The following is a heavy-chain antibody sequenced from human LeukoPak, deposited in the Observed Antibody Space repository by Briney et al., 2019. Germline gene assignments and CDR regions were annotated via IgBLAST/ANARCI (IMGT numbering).Heavy chain of an antibody. J-gene: IGHJ1*01. Sequence: PGGSLRLSCAASGFTFSNYWMTWVRRAPGKGLEWVANIRPAGSVIHYVASVKGRFTISRDSAKNALYLQMDSLGVEDTAVYYCAKDQAGGWGQGTRVTVSS. V-gene: IGHV3-7*01. D-gene: IGHD1-26*01. CDR3: AKDQAGG. CDR1: GFTFSNYW. CDR2: IRPAGSVI.